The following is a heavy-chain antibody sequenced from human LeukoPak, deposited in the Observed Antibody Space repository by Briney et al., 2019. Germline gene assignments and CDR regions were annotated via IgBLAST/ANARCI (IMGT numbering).Heavy chain of an antibody. V-gene: IGHV4-39*07. CDR1: GGSISSGNYY. D-gene: IGHD3-22*01. CDR2: IDYNEIT. J-gene: IGHJ3*02. Sequence: SETLSLTCTVSGGSISSGNYYWGWIRQPPGKGLEWIVNIDYNEITYYNPSLKSRVTISVDTSKTQLSLKLNSVTAADTAVYYCARDRAYYYDSSGYHGAFDIWGQGTLVTVSS. CDR3: ARDRAYYYDSSGYHGAFDI.